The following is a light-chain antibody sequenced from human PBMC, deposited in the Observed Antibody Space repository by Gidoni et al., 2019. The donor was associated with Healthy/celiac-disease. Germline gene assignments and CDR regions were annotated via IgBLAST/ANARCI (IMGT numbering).Light chain of an antibody. CDR1: QSVSSSY. V-gene: IGKV3-20*01. CDR3: QQYGSSPPT. J-gene: IGKJ1*01. CDR2: GAS. Sequence: EIVLTQSPGTLSLSPGERATLSCRASQSVSSSYLAWYQQKPGQAPRLLIYGASSRATGIPDRFSGSGSGTDFTLTISRLEPEDFAVYYCQQYGSSPPTFGXGTKVEIK.